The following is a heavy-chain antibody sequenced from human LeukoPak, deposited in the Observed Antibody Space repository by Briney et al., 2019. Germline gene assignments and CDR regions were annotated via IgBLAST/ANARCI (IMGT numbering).Heavy chain of an antibody. J-gene: IGHJ4*02. CDR2: ISRNSGSI. CDR3: AKDKRGYSYGAFDY. CDR1: GFTFDDYA. V-gene: IGHV3-9*01. Sequence: GGSLRLSCAASGFTFDDYAMHWVRQAPGKGLEWVSGISRNSGSIGYADSVKGRFTISRDNAKNPLYLQMNSLRAEDTALYSCAKDKRGYSYGAFDYWGQGTLVTVSS. D-gene: IGHD5-18*01.